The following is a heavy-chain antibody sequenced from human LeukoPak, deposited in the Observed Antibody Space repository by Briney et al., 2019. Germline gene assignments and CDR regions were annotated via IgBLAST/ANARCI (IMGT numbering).Heavy chain of an antibody. CDR2: FDPEDGEA. J-gene: IGHJ5*02. CDR1: GYTLTELS. Sequence: GASVKVSCKVSGYTLTELSVHWVRQAPGKGLEWMGGFDPEDGEAIYAQKFQGRVTMTEDTSTDTAYMELSSLRTEDTAVYYCARARVYGSGSNNWFDPWGQGTLVTVPS. CDR3: ARARVYGSGSNNWFDP. D-gene: IGHD3-10*01. V-gene: IGHV1-24*01.